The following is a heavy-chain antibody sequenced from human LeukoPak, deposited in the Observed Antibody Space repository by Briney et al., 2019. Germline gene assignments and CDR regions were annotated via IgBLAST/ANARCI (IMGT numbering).Heavy chain of an antibody. CDR3: AREGPYSSGWYGWPSDY. CDR1: GFTFGSYW. D-gene: IGHD6-19*01. V-gene: IGHV3-74*01. CDR2: INSDGSST. Sequence: GGSLRLSCAASGFTFGSYWMHWVRQAPGKGLVWVSRINSDGSSTSYADSVKGRFTISRDNAKNTLYLQMNSLRAEDTAVYYCAREGPYSSGWYGWPSDYWGQGTLVTVSS. J-gene: IGHJ4*02.